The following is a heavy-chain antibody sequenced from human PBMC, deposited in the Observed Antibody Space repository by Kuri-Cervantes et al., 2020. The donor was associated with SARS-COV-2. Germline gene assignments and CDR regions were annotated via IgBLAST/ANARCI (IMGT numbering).Heavy chain of an antibody. J-gene: IGHJ4*02. CDR1: GFTFSSYA. Sequence: GESLKISRAASGFTFSSYAMSWVRQAPGKGLEWVANIKQDGSEKYYVDSVKGRFTISRDNAKNSLYLQMNSLRAEDTAVYYCARDPRYSSSWLDYWGQGTLVTVSS. D-gene: IGHD6-6*01. CDR2: IKQDGSEK. V-gene: IGHV3-7*01. CDR3: ARDPRYSSSWLDY.